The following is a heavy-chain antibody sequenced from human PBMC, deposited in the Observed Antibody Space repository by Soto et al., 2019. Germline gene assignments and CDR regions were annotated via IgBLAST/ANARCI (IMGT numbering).Heavy chain of an antibody. CDR3: GRAGRRDGNSSPGRFDT. CDR1: RGSINSGDYF. V-gene: IGHV4-30-4*01. D-gene: IGHD1-26*01. Sequence: PSETLSLTCSVSRGSINSGDYFWSWIRQPPGKGLEWIGFIYYSGTTYYTPSLKSRISISVDTSKNHFSLNLASVTAADTAVYFCGRAGRRDGNSSPGRFDTWGQGILVTSPQ. CDR2: IYYSGTT. J-gene: IGHJ5*02.